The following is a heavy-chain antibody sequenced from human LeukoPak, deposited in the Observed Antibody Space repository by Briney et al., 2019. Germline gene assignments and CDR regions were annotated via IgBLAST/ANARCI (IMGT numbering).Heavy chain of an antibody. Sequence: SETLSLTCTVSGGSISSYYWSWIRQPPGKGLEWIGYIYYSGSTNYNPSLKSRVTISVDTSKNQFSLKLSSVTAADTAVYYCAREAGSLDYWGQGTLVTVSS. D-gene: IGHD6-19*01. CDR2: IYYSGST. V-gene: IGHV4-59*01. J-gene: IGHJ4*02. CDR1: GGSISSYY. CDR3: AREAGSLDY.